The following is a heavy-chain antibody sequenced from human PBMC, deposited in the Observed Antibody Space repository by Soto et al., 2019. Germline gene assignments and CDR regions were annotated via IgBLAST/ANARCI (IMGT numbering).Heavy chain of an antibody. CDR1: GGSISSVDYY. CDR2: IYYSGHT. Sequence: QVQLQESGPGLVKASQTLSLTCPVSGGSISSVDYYWSWIRQPPGKGLEWIGYIYYSGHTYYNPSLKSRVTISVDTSKNQFSLYLSSVTAADTAVYYCARDLLNYKFLAGYYPFCFDPWGQGTLVTVSS. D-gene: IGHD3-9*01. CDR3: ARDLLNYKFLAGYYPFCFDP. V-gene: IGHV4-30-4*01. J-gene: IGHJ5*02.